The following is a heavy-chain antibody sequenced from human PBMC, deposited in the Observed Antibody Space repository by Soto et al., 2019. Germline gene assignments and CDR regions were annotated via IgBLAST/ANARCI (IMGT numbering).Heavy chain of an antibody. CDR2: ISAYNGNT. J-gene: IGHJ6*02. D-gene: IGHD3-16*01. Sequence: QVQLVQSGAEVKKPGASVKVSCKASGYTFTSYGISWVRQAPGQGLEWMGWISAYNGNTNYAQKLQGRVTMTTDTSTSTDYMELRSLRSDDTAVYYCAAWGSTAAQIYYYYGMDVWGQGTTVTVSS. CDR3: AAWGSTAAQIYYYYGMDV. V-gene: IGHV1-18*01. CDR1: GYTFTSYG.